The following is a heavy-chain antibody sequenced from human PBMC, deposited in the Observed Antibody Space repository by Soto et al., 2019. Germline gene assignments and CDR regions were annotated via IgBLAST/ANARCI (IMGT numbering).Heavy chain of an antibody. CDR2: IYYSGST. CDR3: ARIREYSGYDSY. V-gene: IGHV4-39*01. J-gene: IGHJ4*02. Sequence: PSETLSLTCTVSGGSISSSSYYWGWIRQPPGKGLEWIGSIYYSGSTYYNPSLKSRVTISVDTSKNQFSLKLSSVTAADTAVYYCARIREYSGYDSYWGQGTLVTVSS. CDR1: GGSISSSSYY. D-gene: IGHD5-12*01.